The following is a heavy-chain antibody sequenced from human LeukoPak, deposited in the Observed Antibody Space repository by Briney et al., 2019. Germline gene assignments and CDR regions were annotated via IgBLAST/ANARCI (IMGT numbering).Heavy chain of an antibody. CDR3: ARRRCSSTSCYAYRVVVNWFDP. D-gene: IGHD2-2*01. V-gene: IGHV4-34*01. CDR2: INHSGST. CDR1: GGSFSGYY. J-gene: IGHJ5*02. Sequence: SETLSLTCAVYGGSFSGYYWSWIRQPPGKGREWIGEINHSGSTNYNPSLKSRVTISVDTSKNQFSLKLSSVTAADTAVYYCARRRCSSTSCYAYRVVVNWFDPWGQGTLVTVSS.